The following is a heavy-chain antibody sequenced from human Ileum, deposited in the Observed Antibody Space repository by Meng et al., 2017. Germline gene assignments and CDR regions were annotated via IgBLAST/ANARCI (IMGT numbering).Heavy chain of an antibody. CDR3: AVGPSYRDNNGYYYGPHFDY. V-gene: IGHV5-51*01. J-gene: IGHJ4*01. CDR2: IHPGIPDT. D-gene: IGHD3-22*01. CDR1: GFRFTSYW. Sequence: GESLKISCQGSGFRFTSYWSGWVRQMPGKGLEWMGVIHPGIPDTRYSPSFPGHVTISAAKSISTAYLHRGSLKASDTAMYFCAVGPSYRDNNGYYYGPHFDYWGHETLVTVSS.